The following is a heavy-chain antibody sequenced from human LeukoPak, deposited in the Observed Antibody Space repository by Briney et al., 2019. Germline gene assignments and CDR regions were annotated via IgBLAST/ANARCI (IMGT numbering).Heavy chain of an antibody. V-gene: IGHV4-59*12. J-gene: IGHJ4*02. D-gene: IGHD5-18*01. CDR3: ARWTAMVDY. CDR1: GGSISSYY. Sequence: SETLSLTCTVSGGSISSYYWSWIRQPPGKGLEWIGYIYYSGSTNYNPSLKSRVTISVDTSKNQFSLKLSSVTAADTAVYYCARWTAMVDYWGQGTLVTVSS. CDR2: IYYSGST.